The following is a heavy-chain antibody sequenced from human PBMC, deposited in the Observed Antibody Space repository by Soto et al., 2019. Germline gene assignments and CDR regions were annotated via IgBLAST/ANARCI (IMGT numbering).Heavy chain of an antibody. CDR2: IKQDGSVK. Sequence: EVQLVESGGGLVQRGGSLRLSCAASGFTFSSYWMSWVRQAPGKGLEWVANIKQDGSVKYYVDSVKGRFTISRDNARNSLFVQMNSLRAEDTAVYFCARIGYSSSAFDYWGQGTLVTVSS. CDR3: ARIGYSSSAFDY. V-gene: IGHV3-7*05. J-gene: IGHJ4*02. D-gene: IGHD6-6*01. CDR1: GFTFSSYW.